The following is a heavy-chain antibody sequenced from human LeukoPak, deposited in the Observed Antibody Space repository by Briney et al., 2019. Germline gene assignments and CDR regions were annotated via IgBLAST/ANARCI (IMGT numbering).Heavy chain of an antibody. V-gene: IGHV4-59*12. J-gene: IGHJ2*01. D-gene: IGHD2-21*02. CDR3: ARDHSVTGYWYFDL. CDR2: IYYSGST. Sequence: PSETLSLTCTVSGDSISSYYWSWIRQPPGKGLEWIGYIYYSGSTYYNPSLKSRVTISVDTSKNQFSLKLSSVTAADTAVYYCARDHSVTGYWYFDLWGRGTLVTVSS. CDR1: GDSISSYY.